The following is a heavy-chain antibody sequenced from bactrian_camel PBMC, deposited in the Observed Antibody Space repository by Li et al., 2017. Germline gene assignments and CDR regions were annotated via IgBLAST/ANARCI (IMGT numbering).Heavy chain of an antibody. Sequence: QLVESGGGMVQPGGSLRLSCAASGFTFSTYWMHWVRQGPGKGLEWVSSSSSGALSLVYADSVKGRFTISRDNAKNTVYLLMNSLKPEDTAVYYCASGLERGGIENNYWDQGPQVTV. J-gene: IGHJ4*01. D-gene: IGHD7*01. CDR3: ASGLERGGIENNY. CDR1: GFTFSTYW. V-gene: IGHV3S25*01. CDR2: SSSGALSL.